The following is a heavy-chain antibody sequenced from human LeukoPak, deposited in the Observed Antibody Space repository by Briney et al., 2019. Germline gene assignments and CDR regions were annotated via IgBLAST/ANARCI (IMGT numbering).Heavy chain of an antibody. CDR1: GFILSDYF. CDR3: AGELGTSRGFDI. D-gene: IGHD2-2*01. V-gene: IGHV3-11*05. J-gene: IGHJ3*02. CDR2: ISGAEHDA. Sequence: GSLRLSCAASGFILSDYFMAWIRQSPGKGLERISFISGAEHDARYADSVRGRFTMFRDDGKNALYLQMNSLTAEETAIYYCAGELGTSRGFDIWGQGTMVTVSS.